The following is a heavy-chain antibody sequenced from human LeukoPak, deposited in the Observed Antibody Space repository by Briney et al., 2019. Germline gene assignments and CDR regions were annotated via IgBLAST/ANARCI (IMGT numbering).Heavy chain of an antibody. Sequence: PSETLSLTCAVYGGSFSGYYWSWIRQPPGKGLEWIGEINHSGSTNYNPSLKSRVTIPVDTSKNQFSLKLSSVTAADTAVYYCARLNRRYCSGGSCYSYYFDYWGQGTLVTVSS. CDR1: GGSFSGYY. J-gene: IGHJ4*02. D-gene: IGHD2-15*01. CDR3: ARLNRRYCSGGSCYSYYFDY. V-gene: IGHV4-34*01. CDR2: INHSGST.